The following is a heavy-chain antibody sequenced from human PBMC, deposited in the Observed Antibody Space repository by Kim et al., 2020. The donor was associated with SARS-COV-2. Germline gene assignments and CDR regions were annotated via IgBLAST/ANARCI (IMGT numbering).Heavy chain of an antibody. D-gene: IGHD6-13*01. Sequence: GGSLRLSCAASGFTFSSYAMHWVRQAPGKGLEWVAVISYDGSNKYYADSVKGRFTISRDNSKNTLYLQMNSLRAEDTAVYYCARDRGRIAAAGTVDYWGQGTLVTVSS. J-gene: IGHJ4*02. CDR2: ISYDGSNK. V-gene: IGHV3-30*04. CDR3: ARDRGRIAAAGTVDY. CDR1: GFTFSSYA.